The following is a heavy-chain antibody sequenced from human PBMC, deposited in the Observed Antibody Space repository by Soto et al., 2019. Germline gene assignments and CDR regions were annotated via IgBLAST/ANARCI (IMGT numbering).Heavy chain of an antibody. Sequence: PGGSLRLSCAASGFTFSSYWMHWVRQAPGKGLVWVSRINSDGSSTSYADSVKGRFTISRDNAKNTLYLQMNSLRAEDTAVYYCAREPHTRRDGYNFGFDYWGQGTLVTVSS. V-gene: IGHV3-74*01. CDR3: AREPHTRRDGYNFGFDY. D-gene: IGHD5-12*01. J-gene: IGHJ4*02. CDR1: GFTFSSYW. CDR2: INSDGSST.